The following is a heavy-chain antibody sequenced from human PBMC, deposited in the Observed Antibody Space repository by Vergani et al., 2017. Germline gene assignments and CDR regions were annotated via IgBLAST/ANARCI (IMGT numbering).Heavy chain of an antibody. Sequence: EVQLVESGGGLVQPGGSLRLSCAASGFTFSSYWMHWVRQAPGKGLVWVSVIYSGGSTYYADSVKGRFTISRDNSKNTLYLQMNSLRAEDTAVYYCAREENDGSYFRDYWGQGTLVTVSS. CDR2: IYSGGST. CDR3: AREENDGSYFRDY. D-gene: IGHD1-26*01. J-gene: IGHJ4*02. V-gene: IGHV3-66*01. CDR1: GFTFSSYW.